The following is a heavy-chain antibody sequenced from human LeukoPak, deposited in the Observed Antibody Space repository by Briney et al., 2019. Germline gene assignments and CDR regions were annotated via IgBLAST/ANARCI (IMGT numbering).Heavy chain of an antibody. CDR3: AMRSTVLNPLDY. J-gene: IGHJ4*02. CDR1: GFSFSNYA. Sequence: GGSLRLSCVASGFSFSNYAINWVRQAPGKGLEWVSAISGSGGSTYYADSVKGRFTISRDNSKNTLYLQMNSLRAEDTAVYYCAMRSTVLNPLDYWGQGTLVTVSS. CDR2: ISGSGGST. D-gene: IGHD4-17*01. V-gene: IGHV3-23*01.